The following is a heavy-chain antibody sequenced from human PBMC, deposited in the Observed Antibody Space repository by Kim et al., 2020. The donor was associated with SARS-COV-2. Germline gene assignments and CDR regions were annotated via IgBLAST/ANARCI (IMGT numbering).Heavy chain of an antibody. J-gene: IGHJ5*02. CDR3: VRDAWNTSLGDL. D-gene: IGHD2-2*01. V-gene: IGHV3-23*01. Sequence: GGSLRLSCIASGFSFSNFHMTWVRQAPGRGLEWVSAINNGNTFYVHSVKGRFTISRDNSKSTLYLQMNSLRADDTAIYYCVRDAWNTSLGDLWGQGTLVTVSS. CDR1: GFSFSNFH. CDR2: INNGNT.